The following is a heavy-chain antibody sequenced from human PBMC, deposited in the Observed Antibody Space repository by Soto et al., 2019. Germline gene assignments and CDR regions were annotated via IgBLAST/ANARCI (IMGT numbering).Heavy chain of an antibody. CDR3: ARDAGNIVAAFAPTPTWFDP. CDR1: GYTFTGYY. D-gene: IGHD6-13*01. V-gene: IGHV1-2*02. Sequence: ASVKVSCKASGYTFTGYYMHWVRQAPGQGLDWMGWINPNSGGTSYAQKFQGRVTMTRDTSISTSYMELSSLRSDDTAVYYCARDAGNIVAAFAPTPTWFDPWGQGGLVTVPS. J-gene: IGHJ5*02. CDR2: INPNSGGT.